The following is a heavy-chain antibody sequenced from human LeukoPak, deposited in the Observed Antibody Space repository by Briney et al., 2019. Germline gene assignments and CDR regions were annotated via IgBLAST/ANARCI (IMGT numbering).Heavy chain of an antibody. J-gene: IGHJ4*02. CDR2: ISGGGETT. CDR3: AKQLTAGGYYFDY. D-gene: IGHD6-13*01. CDR1: GFTFSSYA. V-gene: IGHV3-23*01. Sequence: GGSLRLSCAASGFTFSSYAMSWVRQAPGEGLEWVSGISGGGETTYYADSVKGRFTISRDNSKNTLYLQMNSLRAEDTAVYYCAKQLTAGGYYFDYWGQGTLVTVSS.